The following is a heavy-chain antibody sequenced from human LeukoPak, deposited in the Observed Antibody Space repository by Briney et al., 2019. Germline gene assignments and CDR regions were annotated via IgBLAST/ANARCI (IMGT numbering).Heavy chain of an antibody. CDR2: IDSSGSTT. CDR3: ASAHGGSGYDRPFDY. CDR1: RFYFSTYD. J-gene: IGHJ4*02. D-gene: IGHD5-12*01. V-gene: IGHV3-48*03. Sequence: GGSLRLSCTASRFYFSTYDMNRVRQVPGKGPEWVSYIDSSGSTTYYAGSVQGRFTISRDNTKNSLYLQMRGLRAEDTAFYYCASAHGGSGYDRPFDYWGQGTLVTVSS.